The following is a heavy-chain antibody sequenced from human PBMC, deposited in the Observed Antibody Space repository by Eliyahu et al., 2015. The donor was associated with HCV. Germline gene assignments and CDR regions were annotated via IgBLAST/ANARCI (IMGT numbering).Heavy chain of an antibody. J-gene: IGHJ5*02. CDR2: THYSGST. V-gene: IGHV4-59*01. CDR1: XXSIXTYX. D-gene: IGHD6-19*01. CDR3: ASGGGGIAVTGTGGWFDP. Sequence: QVQLQESGPGLVKXSETLSLXCTVXXXSIXTYXWSWIRQPPGKGLEWIGYTHYSGSTNSXPSLKSRVTISVDTSKNQFSLNLTSVTAADTAMYYCASGGGGIAVTGTGGWFDPWGQGALVTVSS.